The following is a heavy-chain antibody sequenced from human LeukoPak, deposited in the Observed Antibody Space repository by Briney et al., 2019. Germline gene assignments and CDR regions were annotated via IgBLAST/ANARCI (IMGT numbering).Heavy chain of an antibody. CDR3: ARDRESSSWFDY. CDR2: ISSSSSYI. D-gene: IGHD6-13*01. Sequence: GGSLRLSCAASGFTFSRYSMNWVRQAPGKGLEWVSSISSSSSYIYYADSVKGRFTISRDNAKNSLYLQMNSLRAEDTAVNYCARDRESSSWFDYWGQGTLVTVSS. V-gene: IGHV3-21*01. J-gene: IGHJ4*02. CDR1: GFTFSRYS.